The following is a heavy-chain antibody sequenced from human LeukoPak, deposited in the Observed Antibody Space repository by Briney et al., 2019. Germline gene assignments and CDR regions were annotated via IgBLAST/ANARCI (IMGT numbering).Heavy chain of an antibody. Sequence: SETLSLTCTVSGDFITAYYWSWIRQPPGKGLEWIGYVYYSGSTDYNPSLRSRVTISLEMSKHQFSLNLTSVTAADTAVYYCASNTATVFDYWGQGALVTVSS. D-gene: IGHD2-21*02. J-gene: IGHJ4*02. CDR2: VYYSGST. V-gene: IGHV4-59*01. CDR3: ASNTATVFDY. CDR1: GDFITAYY.